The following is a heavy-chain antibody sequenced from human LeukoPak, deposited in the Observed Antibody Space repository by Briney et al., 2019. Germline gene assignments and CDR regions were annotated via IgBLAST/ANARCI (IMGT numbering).Heavy chain of an antibody. CDR2: IYYSGGH. Sequence: NPAETLPLTCTVSGVPISIYYRIWIRQPPGMGLEWIGYIYYSGGHNYNPPLKSRVTRSVDTSKNQFSLKLSSVTAADTAVYYCARYSDNWFDPWGEGTLVSVSS. V-gene: IGHV4-59*01. D-gene: IGHD6-13*01. CDR1: GVPISIYY. CDR3: ARYSDNWFDP. J-gene: IGHJ5*02.